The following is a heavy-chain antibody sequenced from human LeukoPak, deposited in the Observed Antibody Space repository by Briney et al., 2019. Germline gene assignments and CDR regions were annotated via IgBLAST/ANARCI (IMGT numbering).Heavy chain of an antibody. V-gene: IGHV3-30*18. CDR2: ISFDGKVQ. CDR3: AKEVQMRSATVNDY. Sequence: GGSLRLSCAASGFIFSKYGMHWVPQAPGKGLEWVAVISFDGKVQYYADSVKGRITISRDNPKNPLYLQMNSLRAEDTAVYYCAKEVQMRSATVNDYWSRGTLVSVSS. J-gene: IGHJ4*02. D-gene: IGHD2-15*01. CDR1: GFIFSKYG.